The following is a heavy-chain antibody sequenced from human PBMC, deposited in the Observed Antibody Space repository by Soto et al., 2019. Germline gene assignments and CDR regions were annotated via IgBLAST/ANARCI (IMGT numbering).Heavy chain of an antibody. V-gene: IGHV4-59*08. CDR2: TYYSGST. CDR1: GGSFSSYY. J-gene: IGHJ6*03. Sequence: QVQLQESGPGVVTPAETLYLPCTVSGGSFSSYYWSWIRQSPGKGLEWIWYTYYSGSTAYNPSLRSPLAISIDTLKNRFSLRWNSMTAADTSVYYCAGRDCSGTNCCYLDYYHMAHWGKGTTVTVYS. D-gene: IGHD2-2*01. CDR3: AGRDCSGTNCCYLDYYHMAH.